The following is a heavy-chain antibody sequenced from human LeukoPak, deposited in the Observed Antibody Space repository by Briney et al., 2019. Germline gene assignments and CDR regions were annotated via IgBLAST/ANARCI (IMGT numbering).Heavy chain of an antibody. Sequence: SVKVSCKASGYTFTSYGISWVRQAPGQGLEWMGWISAYNGNTNYAQKLQGRVTMTTDTSTSTAYMELRSLRSDDTAVYYCARDSDGSGSYYNLYYYYYGMDVWGQGTTVTVSS. CDR2: ISAYNGNT. CDR3: ARDSDGSGSYYNLYYYYYGMDV. V-gene: IGHV1-18*01. D-gene: IGHD3-10*01. CDR1: GYTFTSYG. J-gene: IGHJ6*02.